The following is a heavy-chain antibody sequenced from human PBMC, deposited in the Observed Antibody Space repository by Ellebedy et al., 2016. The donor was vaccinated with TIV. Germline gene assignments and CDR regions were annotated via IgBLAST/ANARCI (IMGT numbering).Heavy chain of an antibody. CDR2: IYSTGGRT. D-gene: IGHD2/OR15-2a*01. J-gene: IGHJ2*01. CDR1: GFTFRNYA. Sequence: GESLKISCVASGFTFRNYAMHWVRQAPGKGLEYVSSIYSTGGRTSYADSVKGRFTISRDNSKNTLFLQMDSLRAEDMAVYYCARTPLYYSKGYWYFDLWGRGTLLTVSS. V-gene: IGHV3-64*02. CDR3: ARTPLYYSKGYWYFDL.